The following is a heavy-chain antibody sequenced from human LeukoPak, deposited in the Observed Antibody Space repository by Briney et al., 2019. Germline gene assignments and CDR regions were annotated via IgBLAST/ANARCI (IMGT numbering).Heavy chain of an antibody. CDR2: ISGSGRT. V-gene: IGHV4-4*09. Sequence: SETLSLTCTASGVSIYSHYLNWIRQPPGKPLEWLGHISGSGRTNYNPSLKSRVTMSVDTSKSQFSLSLKSLTAADTVVYYCVVSPNQDFFDFWGQGPLVTVSS. J-gene: IGHJ4*02. CDR3: VVSPNQDFFDF. CDR1: GVSIYSHY.